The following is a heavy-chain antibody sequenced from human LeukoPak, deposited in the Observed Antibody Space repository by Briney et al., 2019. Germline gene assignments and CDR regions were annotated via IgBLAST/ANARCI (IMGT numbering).Heavy chain of an antibody. J-gene: IGHJ5*02. D-gene: IGHD2-15*01. CDR3: AKGPNSAATGYLNWFDP. Sequence: GGSLRLSCAASGFTFSNYAMSWVRQAPGKGLERVSGSSGSGGSTYYADSVRGRFTISRDNSKNTLFLQMNSLRADDTAVYYCAKGPNSAATGYLNWFDPWGQGTLVTVSS. V-gene: IGHV3-23*01. CDR1: GFTFSNYA. CDR2: SSGSGGST.